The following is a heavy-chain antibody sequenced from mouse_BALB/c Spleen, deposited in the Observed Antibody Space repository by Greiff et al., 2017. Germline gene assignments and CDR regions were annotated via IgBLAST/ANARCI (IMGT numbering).Heavy chain of an antibody. CDR1: GFTFSSYA. V-gene: IGHV5-6-5*01. Sequence: EVKVVESGGGLVKPGGSLKLSCAASGFTFSSYAMSWVRQTPEKRLEWVASISSGGSTYYPDSVKGRFTISRDNARNILYLQMSSLTSEDSAVYYCASLPRGGFAYWGQGTLVTVSA. J-gene: IGHJ3*01. CDR2: ISSGGST. D-gene: IGHD2-10*02. CDR3: ASLPRGGFAY.